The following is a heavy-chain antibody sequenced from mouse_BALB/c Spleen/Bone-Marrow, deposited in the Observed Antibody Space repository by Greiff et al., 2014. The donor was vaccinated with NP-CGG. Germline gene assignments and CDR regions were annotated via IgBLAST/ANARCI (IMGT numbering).Heavy chain of an antibody. J-gene: IGHJ2*01. CDR1: GDSITRGY. V-gene: IGHV3-8*02. CDR3: ATGYYFDY. D-gene: IGHD4-1*01. Sequence: EVQLVESGPSLVKPSQTLSLTCSVTGDSITRGYWNWIRKFPGNKLEYMGYITYSANTYYNPSLKSRLSITRDTSKNQYYLQLNSMTTEDTATYYCATGYYFDYWGQGTTLTVSS. CDR2: ITYSANT.